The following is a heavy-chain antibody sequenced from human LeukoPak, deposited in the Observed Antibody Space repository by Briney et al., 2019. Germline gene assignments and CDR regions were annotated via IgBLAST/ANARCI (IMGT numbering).Heavy chain of an antibody. V-gene: IGHV3-23*01. CDR2: VSGTGTST. CDR1: GFTFHNYA. Sequence: GGSLRLSCKASGFTFHNYAMTWVRQAPGKGLDWVSTVSGTGTSTFYAGSVKVRATISRDNSKNMLYLQMSSLRAEDTAMYYCAKGYYDSHRGFFEYWGLGTLVTVSS. CDR3: AKGYYDSHRGFFEY. D-gene: IGHD3-3*01. J-gene: IGHJ4*02.